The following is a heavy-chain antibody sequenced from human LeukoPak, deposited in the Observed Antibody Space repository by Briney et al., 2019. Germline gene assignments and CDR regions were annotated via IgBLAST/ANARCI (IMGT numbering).Heavy chain of an antibody. CDR3: VKDLTYGPRIGGSY. J-gene: IGHJ4*02. CDR1: GFTFSSYA. D-gene: IGHD4-17*01. V-gene: IGHV3-23*01. CDR2: ISGSGGST. Sequence: PGGSLRLSCAASGFTFSSYAMSWVRQAPGKGLEWVSAISGSGGSTYYADSVKGRFTISRDNSKNTLYLQMSSLRAEDTAVYYCVKDLTYGPRIGGSYWGQGTLVTVSS.